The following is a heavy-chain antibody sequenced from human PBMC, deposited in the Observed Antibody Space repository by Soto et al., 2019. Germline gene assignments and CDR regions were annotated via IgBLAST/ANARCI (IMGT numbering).Heavy chain of an antibody. CDR1: GGTFSSYT. CDR3: ASGHGDWQFDY. Sequence: ASVKVSCKASGGTFSSYTISWVRQAPGQGLEWMGRIIPILGIANYAQKFQGRVTITADKSTSTAYMELSSLRSEDTAVYYCASGHGDWQFDYWGQGTLVTVSS. D-gene: IGHD4-17*01. J-gene: IGHJ4*02. V-gene: IGHV1-69*02. CDR2: IIPILGIA.